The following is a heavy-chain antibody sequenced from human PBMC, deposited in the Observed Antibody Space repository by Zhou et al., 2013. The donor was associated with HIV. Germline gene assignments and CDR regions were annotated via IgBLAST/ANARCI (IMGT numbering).Heavy chain of an antibody. Sequence: QGQLVQSGAEVKKPGASVKVSCKASGYTFTGYAMNWVRQAPGQGLEWMGWINTNTGNPTYAQGFTGRFVFSVDTSVSTTYLQIRSLKPEDTAVYYCARDNTVPDHNWFDPWGQGTLVTVSS. CDR2: INTNTGNP. V-gene: IGHV7-4-1*01. CDR1: GYTFTGYA. CDR3: ARDNTVPDHNWFDP. D-gene: IGHD6-19*01. J-gene: IGHJ5*02.